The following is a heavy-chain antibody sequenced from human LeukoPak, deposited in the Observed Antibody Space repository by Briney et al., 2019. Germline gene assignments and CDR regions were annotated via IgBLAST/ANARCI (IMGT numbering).Heavy chain of an antibody. CDR3: ARTSYYYMDV. CDR1: GFTFSSYA. V-gene: IGHV3-23*01. J-gene: IGHJ6*03. CDR2: ISGSGST. Sequence: PGGSLRLSCAASGFTFSSYAMTWVRQAPGKGVEWVSGISGSGSTYYTDSVKGRFIISRDNSKNTLYLQMNSLRPEDTAEYYCARTSYYYMDVWGKGTTVTVSS.